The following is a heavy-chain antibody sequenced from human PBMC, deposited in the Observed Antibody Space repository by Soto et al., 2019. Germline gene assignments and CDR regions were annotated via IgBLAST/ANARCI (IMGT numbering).Heavy chain of an antibody. J-gene: IGHJ4*02. Sequence: QVQLVESGGGVVQPGRSLRLSCAASGFSFSSYGMHWVRQATGKGLEWVAVILDDGSDKDYTDAVKGRFTISRDNSKNTLYLEMNSQRAEDTAVYYCARDDDYGDNGLDYWGQGTLVTVSS. V-gene: IGHV3-33*01. D-gene: IGHD4-17*01. CDR3: ARDDDYGDNGLDY. CDR1: GFSFSSYG. CDR2: ILDDGSDK.